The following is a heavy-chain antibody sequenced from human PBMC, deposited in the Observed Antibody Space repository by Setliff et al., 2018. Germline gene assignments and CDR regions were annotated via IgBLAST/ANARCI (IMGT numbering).Heavy chain of an antibody. Sequence: SETLSLTCSVYGESFSNNYWSWIRQTPGKGLEWIGESNHGGSTSYHPSLKSRLTMSVDTSKNQFSLKLTSVTAADSAVYYCAKFGPLDLTGDWAFDNWGQGTLVTVSS. V-gene: IGHV4-34*01. CDR2: SNHGGST. D-gene: IGHD7-27*01. CDR3: AKFGPLDLTGDWAFDN. CDR1: GESFSNNY. J-gene: IGHJ4*02.